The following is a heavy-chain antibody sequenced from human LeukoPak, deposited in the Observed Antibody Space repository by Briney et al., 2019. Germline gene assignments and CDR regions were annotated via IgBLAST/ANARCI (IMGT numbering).Heavy chain of an antibody. V-gene: IGHV4-38-2*02. CDR3: ARAGGGSYPDYYYMDV. J-gene: IGHJ6*03. D-gene: IGHD1-26*01. Sequence: SETLSLTCTVSGYSISSGYYWGWIRQPPGKGLESIGSIYHSGSTYYNPSLKSRVTISVDTSKNQFSLKLSSVTAADTAVYYCARAGGGSYPDYYYMDVWGKGTTVTVSS. CDR2: IYHSGST. CDR1: GYSISSGYY.